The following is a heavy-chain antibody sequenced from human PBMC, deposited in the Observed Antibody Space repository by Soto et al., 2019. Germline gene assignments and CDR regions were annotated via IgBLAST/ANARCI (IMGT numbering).Heavy chain of an antibody. CDR3: ARDEGSPFDY. Sequence: QVQLVESGGGVVQPGRSLRLSCAASGFTFSSYAMHWVGQAPGKGLEWVAVISYDGSNKYYADSVKGRFTISRDNSKNTLYLQMNSLRAEDTAVYYCARDEGSPFDYWGQGTLVTVSS. CDR2: ISYDGSNK. V-gene: IGHV3-30-3*01. J-gene: IGHJ4*02. CDR1: GFTFSSYA. D-gene: IGHD2-15*01.